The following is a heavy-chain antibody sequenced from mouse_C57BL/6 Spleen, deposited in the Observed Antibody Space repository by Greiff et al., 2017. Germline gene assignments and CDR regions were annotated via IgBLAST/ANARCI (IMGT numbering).Heavy chain of an antibody. Sequence: EVKLVESGGGLVKPGGSLKLSCAASGFTFSSYTMSWVRQTPEKRLEWVATISGGGGNTYYPDSVKGRFTISRDNAKNTLYRQMSSLRSEDTALYYCARRYGNYWYFDVWGTGTTVTVSS. D-gene: IGHD2-1*01. J-gene: IGHJ1*03. CDR3: ARRYGNYWYFDV. CDR2: ISGGGGNT. CDR1: GFTFSSYT. V-gene: IGHV5-9*01.